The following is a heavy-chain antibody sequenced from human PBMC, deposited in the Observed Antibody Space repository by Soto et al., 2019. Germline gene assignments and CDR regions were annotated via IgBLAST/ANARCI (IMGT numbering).Heavy chain of an antibody. J-gene: IGHJ3*02. CDR1: GFTFSSCW. V-gene: IGHV3-74*01. CDR3: ARSQDYCSSNSCYSGAFDI. CDR2: INTDGSTT. D-gene: IGHD2-2*01. Sequence: GRSLRLSCAGSGFTFSSCWMHWVRQPPGEGLVWVSRINTDGSTTNNADSVKGRFTISRDNAKNTLYLQMNSLRAEDTALYHCARSQDYCSSNSCYSGAFDIWGQGTMVTVSS.